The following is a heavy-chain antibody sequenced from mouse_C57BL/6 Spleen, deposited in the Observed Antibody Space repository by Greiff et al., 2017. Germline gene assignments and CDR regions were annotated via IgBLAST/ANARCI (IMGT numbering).Heavy chain of an antibody. CDR2: IDPSDSYT. Sequence: QVQLQQSGAELVMPGASVKLSCKASGYTFTSYWMHWVKQRPGQGLEWIGEIDPSDSYTNYNQKFKGKSTLTVDKSSSTAYMQLSSLTSEDSAVYYCARGDTTDAMDYWGQGTSVTVSS. J-gene: IGHJ4*01. V-gene: IGHV1-69*01. CDR3: ARGDTTDAMDY. D-gene: IGHD1-1*01. CDR1: GYTFTSYW.